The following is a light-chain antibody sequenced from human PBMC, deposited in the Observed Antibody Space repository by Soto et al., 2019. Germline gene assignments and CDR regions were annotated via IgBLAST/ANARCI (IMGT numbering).Light chain of an antibody. CDR3: SSYTTSSAVYV. J-gene: IGLJ1*01. CDR1: SSDVGGYSY. Sequence: QSALTQPASVSGSPGQSITISCTGTSSDVGGYSYVSWYQQHPGKAPKLMIYDVSNRPSGVSNRFSGSKSGNTASLTISGLQVEDEADYYCSSYTTSSAVYVFGTGTKVTVL. CDR2: DVS. V-gene: IGLV2-14*03.